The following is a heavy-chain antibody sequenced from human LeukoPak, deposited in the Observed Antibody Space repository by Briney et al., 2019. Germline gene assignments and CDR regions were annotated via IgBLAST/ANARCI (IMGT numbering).Heavy chain of an antibody. J-gene: IGHJ4*02. CDR2: IRYDGSIK. CDR3: AKDHGSGSYS. V-gene: IGHV3-30*02. D-gene: IGHD3-22*01. Sequence: GGSLRLSCAASGFTFNSYGMHWVRQAPGKGLDWVAFIRYDGSIKYYADSVKGQFTISRDNSKNTLFLQMNSLRVEDTAVYYCAKDHGSGSYSWGQGTLVTVSS. CDR1: GFTFNSYG.